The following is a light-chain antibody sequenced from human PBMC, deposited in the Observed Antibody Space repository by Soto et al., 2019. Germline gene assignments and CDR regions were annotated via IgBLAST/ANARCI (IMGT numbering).Light chain of an antibody. CDR2: EVT. V-gene: IGLV2-8*01. J-gene: IGLJ3*02. CDR3: SSFASSNTWV. CDR1: SSDVGAYNY. Sequence: QSALTQPPSASGSPGKSVTISCTGTSSDVGAYNYVSWYQQHSGKAPKLVIYEVTKRTSGVPDRFSGSKSANTASLTVSGLQAEDEADSYCSSFASSNTWVFGGGTKLSVL.